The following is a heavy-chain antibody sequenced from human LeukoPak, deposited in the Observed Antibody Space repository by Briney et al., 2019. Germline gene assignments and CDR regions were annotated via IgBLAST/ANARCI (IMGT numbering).Heavy chain of an antibody. CDR1: DFTFITYW. J-gene: IGHJ4*02. D-gene: IGHD6-19*01. CDR2: IKQDGSEK. CDR3: ARGPAAGNLLGY. Sequence: PGGSLNLSCPPPDFTFITYWMSWFRKAPGKGLEWLPNIKQDGSEKYYVDSVKGRFTISRDNAKNSLFLQMNSLRAEDTAVYYCARGPAAGNLLGYWGQGTLVTVSS. V-gene: IGHV3-7*01.